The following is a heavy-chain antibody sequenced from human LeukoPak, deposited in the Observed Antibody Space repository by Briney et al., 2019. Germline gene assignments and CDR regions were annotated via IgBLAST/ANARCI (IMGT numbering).Heavy chain of an antibody. J-gene: IGHJ4*02. V-gene: IGHV3-7*04. CDR1: GFIFSSYW. D-gene: IGHD3-10*01. CDR3: VRGGSGSYYPYFAY. Sequence: GGSLRLSCAASGFIFSSYWISWVRHAPGKGLEWVANIKQDGSDKYYADSVRGRFTISRDNAKNSLDLQMNSLSAEDTAVYYCVRGGSGSYYPYFAYWGQGTLVTVSS. CDR2: IKQDGSDK.